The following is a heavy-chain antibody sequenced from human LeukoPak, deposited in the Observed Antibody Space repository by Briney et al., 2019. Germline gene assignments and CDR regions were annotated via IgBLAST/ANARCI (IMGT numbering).Heavy chain of an antibody. V-gene: IGHV4-34*01. CDR3: ARARGPYCSGGSCYAGHYYYYMDV. Sequence: SETLSLTCAVYGGSFSGYYWSWIRQPPGKGLEWIGEINHSGSTNYNPSLKSRVTISVDTSKNQFSLKLSSVTAADTAVHYCARARGPYCSGGSCYAGHYYYYMDVWGKGTTVTVSS. CDR2: INHSGST. J-gene: IGHJ6*03. D-gene: IGHD2-15*01. CDR1: GGSFSGYY.